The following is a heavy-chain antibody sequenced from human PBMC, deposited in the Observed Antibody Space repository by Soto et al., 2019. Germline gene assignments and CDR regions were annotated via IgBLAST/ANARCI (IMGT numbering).Heavy chain of an antibody. V-gene: IGHV4-59*08. CDR2: IHYSGST. Sequence: ASETRSLTCTVSGGSISRYHSSRSRQPPGKGLEWIGYIHYSGSTKYNPSLKRRVTKSGDTSKNQFSLKRSSVAAAAAAVYYWARHGYGGFEYWGQGALVTVSS. D-gene: IGHD6-13*01. CDR3: ARHGYGGFEY. CDR1: GGSISRYH. J-gene: IGHJ4*02.